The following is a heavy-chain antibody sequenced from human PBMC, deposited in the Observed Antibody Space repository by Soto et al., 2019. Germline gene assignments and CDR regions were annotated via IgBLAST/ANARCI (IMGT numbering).Heavy chain of an antibody. CDR2: ISSSSSTI. Sequence: EVQLVESGGGLVQPGGSLRLSCAASGFTFSSYSMNWVRQAPGKGLEWVSYISSSSSTIYYADSVKGRFTISRDNASNSLYLQMNSLRSEETAVYYCARDLKYGLFDYWGQGTLVTVSS. CDR3: ARDLKYGLFDY. J-gene: IGHJ4*02. CDR1: GFTFSSYS. D-gene: IGHD2-2*01. V-gene: IGHV3-48*01.